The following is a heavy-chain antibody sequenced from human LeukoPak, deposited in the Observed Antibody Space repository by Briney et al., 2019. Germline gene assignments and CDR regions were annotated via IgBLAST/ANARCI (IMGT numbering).Heavy chain of an antibody. J-gene: IGHJ4*02. CDR1: GFTFSTYG. V-gene: IGHV3-30*18. CDR2: MSNDGSHK. Sequence: GGSLRLSCAASGFTFSTYGMHWVRQAPGKGLEWVAVMSNDGSHKYYADSVKGRFTISRDNSKNTLYLQMNSLRAEETAVYYCAKDVRGFSRPLDSWGQGTLVTVSS. D-gene: IGHD5-18*01. CDR3: AKDVRGFSRPLDS.